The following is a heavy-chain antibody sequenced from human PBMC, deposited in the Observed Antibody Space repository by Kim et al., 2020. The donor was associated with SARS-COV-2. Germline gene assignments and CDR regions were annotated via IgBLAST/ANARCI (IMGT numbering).Heavy chain of an antibody. V-gene: IGHV7-4-1*02. J-gene: IGHJ5*02. CDR1: GYTFTNYA. D-gene: IGHD3-3*01. CDR2: INTNTGNP. CDR3: ASTFWSGYTSWFDP. Sequence: ASVKVSCKASGYTFTNYAMNWVRQAPGQGLEWMGWINTNTGNPTYAQGFTGRFVFSLDTSVSTTYLQISSLKAEDTAVYYCASTFWSGYTSWFDPWGQGTRVTVSS.